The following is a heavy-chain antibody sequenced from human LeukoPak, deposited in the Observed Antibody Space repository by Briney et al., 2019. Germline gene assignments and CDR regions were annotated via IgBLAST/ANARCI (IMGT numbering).Heavy chain of an antibody. CDR1: GGSISSSSYY. Sequence: SETLSLTCTVSGGSISSSSYYWGWIRQPPGKGLEWIGSIYYSGSTYYNSSLKSRVIISLDTSKNQFSLKLSSVTAADTAVYYCVRDSRVDWWFDPWGQGTLVTVSS. CDR3: VRDSRVDWWFDP. CDR2: IYYSGST. J-gene: IGHJ5*02. D-gene: IGHD5-12*01. V-gene: IGHV4-39*07.